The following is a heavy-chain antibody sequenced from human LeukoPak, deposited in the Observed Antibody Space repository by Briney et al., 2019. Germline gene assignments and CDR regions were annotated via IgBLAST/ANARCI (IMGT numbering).Heavy chain of an antibody. CDR1: GFTFSSYA. D-gene: IGHD6-19*01. CDR2: ISYDGSNK. V-gene: IGHV3-30*01. CDR3: ARVYSSGWYYFDY. J-gene: IGHJ4*02. Sequence: GRSLRLSCAASGFTFSSYAMHWVRQAPGKGLEWVAVISYDGSNKYYADSVKGRFTTSRDNSKNTLYLQMNSLRAEDTAVYYCARVYSSGWYYFDYWGQGTLVTVSS.